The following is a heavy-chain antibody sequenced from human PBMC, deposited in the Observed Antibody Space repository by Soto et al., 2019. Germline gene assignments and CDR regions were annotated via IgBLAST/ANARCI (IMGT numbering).Heavy chain of an antibody. Sequence: QLQLQESGSGLVKPSQTLSLTCAVSGGSISSGGYSWSWIRQPPGKGLEWIGYIYHSGSTYYNPSLKSRVPISVDGTKNPFSLKLSSVTAADTDVYYCASVTMVRGVIALNWFDPWGQGTLVTVSS. CDR2: IYHSGST. CDR3: ASVTMVRGVIALNWFDP. J-gene: IGHJ5*02. V-gene: IGHV4-30-2*01. D-gene: IGHD3-10*01. CDR1: GGSISSGGYS.